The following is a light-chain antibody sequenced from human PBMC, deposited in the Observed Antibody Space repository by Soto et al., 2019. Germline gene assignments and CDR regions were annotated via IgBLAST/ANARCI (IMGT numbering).Light chain of an antibody. V-gene: IGKV3-20*01. CDR1: QSVTSSY. CDR3: QQYGSSPCT. Sequence: DIVFTQTPYNLYLSPGERASLSCRASQSVTSSYLACYQQRPGQAPRLLIYGASSRATDIPDRFRGRGSGTDFTLTISRLEPEDFAVYYCQQYGSSPCTFAQGTNV. J-gene: IGKJ1*01. CDR2: GAS.